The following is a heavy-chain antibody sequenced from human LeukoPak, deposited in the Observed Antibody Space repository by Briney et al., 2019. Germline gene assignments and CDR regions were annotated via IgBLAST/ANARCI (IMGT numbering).Heavy chain of an antibody. D-gene: IGHD3-10*01. J-gene: IGHJ4*02. CDR3: ARPERSRGEVDY. V-gene: IGHV4-59*12. CDR1: GGSISSYY. CDR2: SYYSGST. Sequence: PSETLSLTCTVSGGSISSYYWSWIRQPPGKGLEWIGYSYYSGSTNYNPSLKSRVTISVDTSKNQFSLKLNSVTAADTAVYYCARPERSRGEVDYWGQGTLVTVSS.